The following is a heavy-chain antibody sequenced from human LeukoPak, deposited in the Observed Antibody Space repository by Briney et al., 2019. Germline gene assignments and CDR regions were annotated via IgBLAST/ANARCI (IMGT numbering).Heavy chain of an antibody. V-gene: IGHV4-59*01. CDR2: IQNSVTSY. CDR3: VRSPQLDP. CDR1: GGSISTYY. J-gene: IGHJ5*02. Sequence: SETLSLTCTVSGGSISTYYWSWLPQPPGEGLEWSVYIQNSVTSYTDNPPLQSRVTISVDTYKNQFSLRVTSVTAADTAVYYCVRSPQLDPWGQGTLVTVS.